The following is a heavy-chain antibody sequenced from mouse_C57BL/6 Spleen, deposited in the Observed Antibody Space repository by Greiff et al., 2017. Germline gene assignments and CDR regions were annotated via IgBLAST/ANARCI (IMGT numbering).Heavy chain of an antibody. CDR1: GYTFTDYY. CDR3: ASYYYGSRPCWYFDV. CDR2: INPNNGGT. D-gene: IGHD1-1*01. Sequence: VQLQQSGPELVKPGASVKISCKASGYTFTDYYMNWVKQSHGKSLEWIGDINPNNGGTSYNQKFKGKATLTVDKSSSTAYMELRSLTSEDAAVYYCASYYYGSRPCWYFDVWGTGTTVTVSS. V-gene: IGHV1-26*01. J-gene: IGHJ1*03.